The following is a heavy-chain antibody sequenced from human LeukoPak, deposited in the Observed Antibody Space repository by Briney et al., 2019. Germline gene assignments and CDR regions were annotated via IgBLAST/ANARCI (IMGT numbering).Heavy chain of an antibody. D-gene: IGHD4-11*01. Sequence: PGGSLRLSCKASTFTFADYAMSWVRQAPGKGLEGVGFIRSKAFGGTSEYAASVKGRLTISRDDSKSIVYLQMNSLKTEDTAVYYCTRAPYSNYVNLDYWGQGTLVTVSS. CDR2: IRSKAFGGTS. CDR1: TFTFADYA. J-gene: IGHJ4*02. V-gene: IGHV3-49*04. CDR3: TRAPYSNYVNLDY.